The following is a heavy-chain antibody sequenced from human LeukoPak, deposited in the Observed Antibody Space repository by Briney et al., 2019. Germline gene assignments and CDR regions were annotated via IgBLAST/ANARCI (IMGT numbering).Heavy chain of an antibody. CDR3: ARHVYPTDAFDI. J-gene: IGHJ3*02. D-gene: IGHD2-2*01. CDR1: GGSISSSSYY. V-gene: IGHV4-39*01. Sequence: SETLSLTCTVSGGSISSSSYYWGWIRQPPGKGLEWIGSIYYSGSTYYNPSLKSRVTISVDTSKNQFSLKLSSVTAADTAAYYCARHVYPTDAFDIWGQGTMVTVSS. CDR2: IYYSGST.